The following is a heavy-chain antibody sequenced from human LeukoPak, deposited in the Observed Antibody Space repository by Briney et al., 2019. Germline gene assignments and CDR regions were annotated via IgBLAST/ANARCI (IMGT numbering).Heavy chain of an antibody. V-gene: IGHV3-30*18. J-gene: IGHJ4*02. CDR1: GFTFSSYS. D-gene: IGHD6-13*01. CDR3: AKDYRSWFLDY. CDR2: ISFDGSNK. Sequence: LSGGSLRLSCAASGFTFSSYSMNWVRQAPGKGLEWVAVISFDGSNKYYADSVKGRFTISRDDSKNTLYLQMNSLRAEDTAVYYCAKDYRSWFLDYWGQGTLVTVSS.